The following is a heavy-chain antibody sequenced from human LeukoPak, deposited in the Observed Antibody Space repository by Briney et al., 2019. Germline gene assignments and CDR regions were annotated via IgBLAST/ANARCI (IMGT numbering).Heavy chain of an antibody. V-gene: IGHV4-61*02. CDR3: ASGPEVTHLQA. CDR2: IYTSGST. Sequence: PSETLSLTCTVSGGSISSSSYYWGWIRQPAGTGLEWIGRIYTSGSTNYNPSLKSRVTISVDTSKNQFSLKLSSVTAADTAVYYCASGPEVTHLQAWGQGTLVTVSS. D-gene: IGHD4-23*01. CDR1: GGSISSSSYY. J-gene: IGHJ5*02.